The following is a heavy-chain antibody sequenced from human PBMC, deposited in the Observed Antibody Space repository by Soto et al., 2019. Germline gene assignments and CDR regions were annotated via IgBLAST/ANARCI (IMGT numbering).Heavy chain of an antibody. Sequence: PGGSLRLSCAASGFTFSSYAMSWVRQAPGKGLEWVSAISGSGGSTYYADSVKGRFTISRDNSKNTLYLQMNSLRAEDTAVYYCAKVPIDNGSGSYKMSYYYGMDVWGQGTTVNVSS. CDR3: AKVPIDNGSGSYKMSYYYGMDV. J-gene: IGHJ6*02. V-gene: IGHV3-23*01. D-gene: IGHD3-10*01. CDR1: GFTFSSYA. CDR2: ISGSGGST.